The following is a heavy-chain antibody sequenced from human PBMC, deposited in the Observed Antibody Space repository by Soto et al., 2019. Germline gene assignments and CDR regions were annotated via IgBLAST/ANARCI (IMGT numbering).Heavy chain of an antibody. CDR3: ARVRGYDFWSGYNGDTTIYYYYGMDV. V-gene: IGHV1-69*13. CDR1: GGTFSSYA. D-gene: IGHD3-3*01. J-gene: IGHJ6*02. CDR2: IIPIFGTA. Sequence: ASVKVSCKASGGTFSSYAISWGRQAPGQGLEWMGGIIPIFGTANYAQKFQGRVTITADESTSTAYMELSSLRSEDTAVYYCARVRGYDFWSGYNGDTTIYYYYGMDVWGQGTTVTVS.